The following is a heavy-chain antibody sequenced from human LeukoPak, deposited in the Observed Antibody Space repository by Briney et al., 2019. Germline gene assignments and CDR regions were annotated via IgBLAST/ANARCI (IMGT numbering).Heavy chain of an antibody. CDR2: ISYDGSDK. J-gene: IGHJ4*02. CDR1: GFTFSSYG. V-gene: IGHV3-30*03. CDR3: ARDQYYYDSSGSLH. Sequence: GGSLRLSCAASGFTFSSYGMHWVRQAPGKGLEWVAVISYDGSDKYYADSVKGRFTISRDNSKNTLYLQMNSLRAEDTAVYYCARDQYYYDSSGSLHWGQGTLVTVSS. D-gene: IGHD3-22*01.